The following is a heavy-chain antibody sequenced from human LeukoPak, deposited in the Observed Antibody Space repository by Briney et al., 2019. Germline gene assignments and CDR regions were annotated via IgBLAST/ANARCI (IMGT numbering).Heavy chain of an antibody. CDR2: ISGSGGST. J-gene: IGHJ4*02. D-gene: IGHD3-10*01. V-gene: IGHV3-23*01. Sequence: GGSLRLSCTASGFTFSSYAMSWVRQAPGKGLEWVSAISGSGGSTYYADSVKGRFTISRDNAKNSLYLQMNSLRAEDTAVYYCARGLDYYGSGTLWGYYFDYWGQGTLVTVSS. CDR1: GFTFSSYA. CDR3: ARGLDYYGSGTLWGYYFDY.